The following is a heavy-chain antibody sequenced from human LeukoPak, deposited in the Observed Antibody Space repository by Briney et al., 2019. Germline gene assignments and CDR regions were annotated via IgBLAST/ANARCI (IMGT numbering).Heavy chain of an antibody. CDR1: GYTFTSYA. CDR2: INAGNGNT. J-gene: IGHJ4*02. Sequence: ASVKVSCKASGYTFTSYAMHWVRQAPGQRFEWMGWINAGNGNTKYSQKFQGRVTITRDTSASTAYMELSSLRSEDTAVYYCARVLEDYVWGSYRFYFDYWGQGTLVTVSS. V-gene: IGHV1-3*01. D-gene: IGHD3-16*02. CDR3: ARVLEDYVWGSYRFYFDY.